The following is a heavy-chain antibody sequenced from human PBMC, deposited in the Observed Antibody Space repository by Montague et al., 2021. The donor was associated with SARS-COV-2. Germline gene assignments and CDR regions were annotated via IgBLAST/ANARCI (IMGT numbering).Heavy chain of an antibody. D-gene: IGHD2-2*01. Sequence: TLSLTCSVPGDSIGSGGFYCTLIRHLPGKLLEWLGNIYHSGSTYFNPSLKSRLTMSVDTSKQHFSLNLTSVTAAATADYYAARGGFYDCAATSCTTSGDFDIWGRGTMVTVSS. CDR2: IYHSGST. V-gene: IGHV4-31*03. CDR1: GDSIGSGGFY. J-gene: IGHJ3*02. CDR3: ARGGFYDCAATSCTTSGDFDI.